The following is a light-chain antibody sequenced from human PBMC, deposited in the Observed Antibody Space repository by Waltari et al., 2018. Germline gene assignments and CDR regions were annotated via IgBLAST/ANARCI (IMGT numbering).Light chain of an antibody. CDR3: FSYAGSYTYV. J-gene: IGLJ1*01. Sequence: SALTQTRSVSGSPGQSVTIHSTGTGSNIGADNYVCWYQQHPGKAPQLVIYDVSKRPSGVPDRFSGSKSGNTASLTISGLQAEDETDYYCFSYAGSYTYVFGTGTTVTVL. CDR1: GSNIGADNY. CDR2: DVS. V-gene: IGLV2-11*01.